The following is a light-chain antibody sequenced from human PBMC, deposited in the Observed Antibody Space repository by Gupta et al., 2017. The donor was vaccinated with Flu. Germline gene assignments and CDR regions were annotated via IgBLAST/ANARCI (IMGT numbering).Light chain of an antibody. V-gene: IGKV3-11*01. CDR3: QHHSTSPPLT. CDR2: DAT. J-gene: IGKJ5*01. CDR1: QSVSSY. Sequence: EIVWTQPPATLSLSPGERATLSCRASQSVSSYLAWYQQKPGQAPRLLISDATNRATGLPARFSGTSCGTDITLTSSMRDPEDFTVYYYQHHSTSPPLTFGEGTQVELK.